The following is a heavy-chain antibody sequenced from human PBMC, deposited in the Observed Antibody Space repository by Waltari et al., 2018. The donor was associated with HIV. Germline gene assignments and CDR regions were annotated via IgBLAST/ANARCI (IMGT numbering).Heavy chain of an antibody. Sequence: QVLLQESCPRQVRVSETLCRTCGGYGSSISNPNCSWIRQQAGRGVVWFGDVLQAGVTTKSSAFTSRVTMSTDTSKNKISLQLTVVTAADKDMYFYARGAASSCSGGDCQFLDYWGQGLLVTV. J-gene: IGHJ4*02. D-gene: IGHD2-21*02. CDR2: VLQAGVT. CDR3: ARGAASSCSGGDCQFLDY. V-gene: IGHV4-4*08. CDR1: GSSISNPN.